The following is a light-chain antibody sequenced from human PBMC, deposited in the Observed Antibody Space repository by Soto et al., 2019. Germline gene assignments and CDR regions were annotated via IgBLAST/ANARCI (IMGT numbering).Light chain of an antibody. V-gene: IGKV3-15*01. CDR3: QRYNRWPLA. J-gene: IGKJ4*01. CDR2: DAY. Sequence: EMGMTQAPATWCVSPGERSTLSCRASQGIGSTLAWYQQKPGQTPRLLIYDAYIRATGVPARFSASGSGTEFTLTINSLQSEAFAVYYCQRYNRWPLAFGGGTKVDI. CDR1: QGIGST.